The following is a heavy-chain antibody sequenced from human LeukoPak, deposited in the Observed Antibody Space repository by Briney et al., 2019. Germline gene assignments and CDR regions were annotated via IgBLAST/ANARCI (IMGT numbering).Heavy chain of an antibody. CDR1: GFTFSSYS. V-gene: IGHV3-21*01. D-gene: IGHD3-22*01. CDR2: ISSSSSYI. CDR3: ARAKGVSTGYRPTDY. Sequence: GGSLRLSCAASGFTFSSYSMNWVRQAPGKGLEWVSSISSSSSYIYYADSVKGRFTISRDNSKNTLYLQMNSLRAEDTAVYYCARAKGVSTGYRPTDYWGQGTLVTVSS. J-gene: IGHJ4*02.